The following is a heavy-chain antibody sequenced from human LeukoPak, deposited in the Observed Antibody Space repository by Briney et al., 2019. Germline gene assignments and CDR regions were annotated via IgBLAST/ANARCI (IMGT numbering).Heavy chain of an antibody. D-gene: IGHD3-22*01. CDR1: GFTFSSYG. CDR2: ISYDGSNK. CDR3: AHEGHYYDSSGYYDY. Sequence: PGRSLRLSCAASGFTFSSYGMHWVRQAPGKGLEWVAVISYDGSNKYYADSVKGRFTISRDNSKNTLYLQMNSLRAEDTAVYYCAHEGHYYDSSGYYDYWGQGTLVTVSS. V-gene: IGHV3-30*18. J-gene: IGHJ4*02.